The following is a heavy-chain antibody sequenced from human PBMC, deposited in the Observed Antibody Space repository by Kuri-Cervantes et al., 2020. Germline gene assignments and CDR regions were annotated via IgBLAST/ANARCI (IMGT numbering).Heavy chain of an antibody. CDR1: GGSISSSSYY. J-gene: IGHJ4*02. CDR2: IYYSGST. D-gene: IGHD2/OR15-2a*01. CDR3: ARGRRTTGGGDY. Sequence: GSLRLSCTVSGGSISSSSYYWGWIRQPPGKGLEWIGSIYYSGSTYYNPSLKSRVTISVDTSKNQFSLKLSSVTAADTAVYYCARGRRTTGGGDYWGQGTLVTVSS. V-gene: IGHV4-39*07.